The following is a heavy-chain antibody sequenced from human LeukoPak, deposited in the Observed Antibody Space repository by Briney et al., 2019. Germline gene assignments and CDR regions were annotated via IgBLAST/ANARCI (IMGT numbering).Heavy chain of an antibody. J-gene: IGHJ5*02. D-gene: IGHD4-23*01. CDR3: ARDQGGGKFDP. CDR1: GFTFSSYW. V-gene: IGHV3-7*01. Sequence: GGSLRLSCAASGFTFSSYWMSWVRQAPGKGPEWVANIKQDGSEKYYVDSVKGRFTISRDNAKNSLYLQMNSLRAEDTAVYYCARDQGGGKFDPWGQGTLVTVSS. CDR2: IKQDGSEK.